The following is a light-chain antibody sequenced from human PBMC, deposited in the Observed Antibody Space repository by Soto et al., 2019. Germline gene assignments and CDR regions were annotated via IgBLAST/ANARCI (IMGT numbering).Light chain of an antibody. CDR3: CSYARSSTYV. CDR2: EVS. Sequence: HSALTQPASVSGSPGQSITISCTGTSSDVGSYNLVSWYQQHPGKAPKLMIYEVSKRPSGLSNRFSASKSGNTASLTISGLQAEDEADYYCCSYARSSTYVFGTGTKVTVL. J-gene: IGLJ1*01. CDR1: SSDVGSYNL. V-gene: IGLV2-23*02.